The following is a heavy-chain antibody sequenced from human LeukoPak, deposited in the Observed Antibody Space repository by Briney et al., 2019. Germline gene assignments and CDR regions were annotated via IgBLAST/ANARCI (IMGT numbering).Heavy chain of an antibody. CDR2: IYPGDSDT. Sequence: GESLKISFKGSGYSFTSYWIGWVRQMPGKGLEWMGIIYPGDSDTRYSPSFQGQVTISADKSISTAYLQWSSLKASDTAMYYCAIGQPVDYYYMDVWGTGTTVTVSS. J-gene: IGHJ6*03. V-gene: IGHV5-51*01. D-gene: IGHD5-18*01. CDR1: GYSFTSYW. CDR3: AIGQPVDYYYMDV.